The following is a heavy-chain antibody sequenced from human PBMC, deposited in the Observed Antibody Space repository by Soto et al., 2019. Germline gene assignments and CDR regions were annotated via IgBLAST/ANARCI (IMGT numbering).Heavy chain of an antibody. Sequence: QVQLQESGPRLVEPSGTLSLTCAVSGVSISSSNWWIWVRQPPGKGLEWIGEIYHTGSTNYKPSLKSRVTISIDSSKNSFSLNLTSVTAADTAVYFCARGDIVTTTGRGNCFDVWGQGTLVTVSS. V-gene: IGHV4-4*02. D-gene: IGHD5-12*01. CDR2: IYHTGST. J-gene: IGHJ3*01. CDR1: GVSISSSNW. CDR3: ARGDIVTTTGRGNCFDV.